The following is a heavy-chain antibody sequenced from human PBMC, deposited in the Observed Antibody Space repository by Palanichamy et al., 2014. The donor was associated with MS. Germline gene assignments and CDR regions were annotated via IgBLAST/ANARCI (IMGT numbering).Heavy chain of an antibody. V-gene: IGHV4-39*01. CDR2: VYYGGSA. J-gene: IGHJ5*02. D-gene: IGHD4-23*01. Sequence: QLQLQESGPGLVKPSESLSLTCTVSGASISSGSYFWGWIRQPPGKGLEWIGNVYYGGSAYYNPSLRSRVTISEDTSKNQFSLKMTSVTAADTAVYYCARRTTGVWFDPWGQGTLVTVSS. CDR3: ARRTTGVWFDP. CDR1: GASISSGSYF.